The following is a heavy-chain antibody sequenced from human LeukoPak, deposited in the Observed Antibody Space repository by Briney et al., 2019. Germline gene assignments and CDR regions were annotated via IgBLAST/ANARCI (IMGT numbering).Heavy chain of an antibody. V-gene: IGHV1-8*01. Sequence: ASVKVSCKASGYTFTSYDINWVRLATGQGLEWMGWINLNSGNTAYAQKFQGRVTMTRDTSKSTVYMELSSLRSEDTAVYYCARGGDYMYNWFNPWGQGTLVTVSS. CDR3: ARGGDYMYNWFNP. CDR2: INLNSGNT. J-gene: IGHJ5*02. CDR1: GYTFTSYD. D-gene: IGHD4-17*01.